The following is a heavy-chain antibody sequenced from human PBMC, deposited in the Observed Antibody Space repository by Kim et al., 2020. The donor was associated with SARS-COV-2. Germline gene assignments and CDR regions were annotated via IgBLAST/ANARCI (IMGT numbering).Heavy chain of an antibody. J-gene: IGHJ4*02. V-gene: IGHV3-23*03. D-gene: IGHD3-3*01. CDR3: AKPQNTWSGYNN. CDR2: IYSGGSST. Sequence: GGSLRLSCAASGFTFSSYAMSWVRQAPGKGLEWVSVIYSGGSSTYYADSVKGRFTISRDNSKNTLYLQMNSLRAEDTAVYYCAKPQNTWSGYNNWGQGTLVTVSS. CDR1: GFTFSSYA.